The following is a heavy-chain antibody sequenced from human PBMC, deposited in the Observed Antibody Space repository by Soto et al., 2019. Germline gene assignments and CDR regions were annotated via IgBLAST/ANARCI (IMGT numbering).Heavy chain of an antibody. CDR1: GYTFSAYY. CDR3: ARVSSGWYPYYFDS. D-gene: IGHD6-19*01. Sequence: ASVKVSCKASGYTFSAYYVHWVRQAPGQGLEWMGWINPKSGGTKYAQKFQGRVTMTRDTSISTAYMDLSRLRSDDTAVYYGARVSSGWYPYYFDSWGQGTLVTVSS. CDR2: INPKSGGT. J-gene: IGHJ4*02. V-gene: IGHV1-2*02.